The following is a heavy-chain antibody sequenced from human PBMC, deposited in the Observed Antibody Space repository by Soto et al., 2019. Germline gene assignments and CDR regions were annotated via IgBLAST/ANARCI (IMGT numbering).Heavy chain of an antibody. V-gene: IGHV3-30-3*01. CDR3: ARGRHDYGDQPHFDNWFDP. CDR2: ISYDGSKK. CDR1: GFTFSSYA. J-gene: IGHJ5*02. D-gene: IGHD4-17*01. Sequence: QVQLVESGGGVVQPGRSLSLSCAASGFTFSSYAMHWVRQAPGKWLEWVAVISYDGSKKYYADSVKGRFTISRDNSKNTLYLQMNSLGAEDTAVYYCARGRHDYGDQPHFDNWFDPWGQGTLVTVSS.